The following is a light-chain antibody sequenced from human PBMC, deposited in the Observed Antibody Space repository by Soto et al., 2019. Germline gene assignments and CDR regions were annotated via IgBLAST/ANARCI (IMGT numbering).Light chain of an antibody. CDR1: HGISNY. CDR3: QQYTIALST. V-gene: IGKV1-27*01. J-gene: IGKJ1*01. CDR2: AAS. Sequence: DIQMTQSPSSLSASVGDRVTITCRASHGISNYLAWYQKKPGKFPKLLLYAASTLQSGVSSRFSGSGSGTDFTLTISSLQPEDVATYYRQQYTIALSTCGQGTKVQIK.